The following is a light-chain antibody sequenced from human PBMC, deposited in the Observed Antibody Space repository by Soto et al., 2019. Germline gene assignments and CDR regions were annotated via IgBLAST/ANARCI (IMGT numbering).Light chain of an antibody. J-gene: IGKJ1*01. V-gene: IGKV1-39*01. CDR2: AAS. CDR3: QQSYTTPPA. CDR1: QSISSY. Sequence: DIQMAQSPSSLSASVGDRVTITCRASQSISSYLNWYQQKPGKAPKLLIYAASSLQSGVPSRFGGSGSGTDYTLTVSTLQREDFATYYCQQSYTTPPAFGQGTKVDIK.